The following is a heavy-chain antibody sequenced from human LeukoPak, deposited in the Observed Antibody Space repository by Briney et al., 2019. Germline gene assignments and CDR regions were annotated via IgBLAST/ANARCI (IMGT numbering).Heavy chain of an antibody. Sequence: SVKVSCKASGGTFSSYAISWVRQAPGQGLEWMGGIIPIFGTANYAQKFQGRVPITADESTSTAYMELSSLRSEDTAVYYCARGPTGTTPFDPWGQGTLVTVSS. J-gene: IGHJ5*02. CDR1: GGTFSSYA. CDR2: IIPIFGTA. CDR3: ARGPTGTTPFDP. V-gene: IGHV1-69*13. D-gene: IGHD1-1*01.